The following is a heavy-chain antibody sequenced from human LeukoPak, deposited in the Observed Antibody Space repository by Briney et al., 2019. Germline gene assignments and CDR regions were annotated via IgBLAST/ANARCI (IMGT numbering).Heavy chain of an antibody. CDR2: IRSKAYGGTT. J-gene: IGHJ2*01. D-gene: IGHD3-16*02. Sequence: SGGSLRLSCTASGFTFGNYAMSWVRQAPGKGLEWVGFIRSKAYGGTTEYAASVKGRFTISRDDSKSIAYLQMNSLKTEDTAVYYCTRVLIVMITFGGVIAQPQGGYFDLWGRGTLVTVSS. V-gene: IGHV3-49*04. CDR1: GFTFGNYA. CDR3: TRVLIVMITFGGVIAQPQGGYFDL.